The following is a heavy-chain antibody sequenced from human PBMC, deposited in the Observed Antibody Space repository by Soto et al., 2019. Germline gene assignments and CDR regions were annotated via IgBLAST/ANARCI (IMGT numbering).Heavy chain of an antibody. CDR2: IWYDGSNK. CDR3: ARDGANCGGDCYWGMDFDY. D-gene: IGHD2-21*02. V-gene: IGHV3-33*01. CDR1: GFTFSSYG. Sequence: GGSLRLSCAASGFTFSSYGMHWVRQAPGKGLEWVAVIWYDGSNKYYADSVKGRFTISRDNSKNTLYLQMNSLRAEDTAVYYCARDGANCGGDCYWGMDFDYWGQGTLVTVSS. J-gene: IGHJ4*02.